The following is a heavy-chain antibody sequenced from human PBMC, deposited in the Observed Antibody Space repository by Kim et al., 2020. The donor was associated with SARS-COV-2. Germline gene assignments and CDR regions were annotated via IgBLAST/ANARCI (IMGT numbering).Heavy chain of an antibody. V-gene: IGHV3-23*01. CDR2: ISASGYST. J-gene: IGHJ4*02. CDR3: ARYGVADPEFGFDH. Sequence: GGSLRLSCAVSGFTFTIYAMSWVRRAPGKGLEWVSGISASGYSTYYADSVKGRFTMSRDDSKNTFFLQMNNLRVEDTAVYYCARYGVADPEFGFDHWGQGTLVIVSS. CDR1: GFTFTIYA. D-gene: IGHD6-19*01.